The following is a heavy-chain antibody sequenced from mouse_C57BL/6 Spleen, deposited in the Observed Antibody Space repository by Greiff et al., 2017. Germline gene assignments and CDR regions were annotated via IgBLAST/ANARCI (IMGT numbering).Heavy chain of an antibody. CDR3: ARDLGTGDYYARDY. Sequence: EVKLVESGGGLVKPGGSLKLSCAASGFTFSSYAMSWVRQTPEKRLEWVATISDGGSYTYYPDNVKGRFTISRDNAKNNLYLQMSHLKSEDTAMYYSARDLGTGDYYARDYWGQGTSVTVSS. CDR1: GFTFSSYA. J-gene: IGHJ4*01. V-gene: IGHV5-4*01. D-gene: IGHD3-3*01. CDR2: ISDGGSYT.